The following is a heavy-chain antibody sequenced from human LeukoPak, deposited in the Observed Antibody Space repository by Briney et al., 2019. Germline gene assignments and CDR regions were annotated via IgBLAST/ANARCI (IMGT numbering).Heavy chain of an antibody. J-gene: IGHJ5*02. CDR1: GFTFSSYS. D-gene: IGHD3-10*01. CDR2: ISSSSSTI. CDR3: ARDPMVRGVRVNWSDP. V-gene: IGHV3-48*04. Sequence: GGSLRLSCAASGFTFSSYSMNWVRQAPGEGLEWVSYISSSSSTIYYADSVKGRFTISRDNAKNSLYLQMNSLRAEDTAVYYCARDPMVRGVRVNWSDPWGQGTLVTVSS.